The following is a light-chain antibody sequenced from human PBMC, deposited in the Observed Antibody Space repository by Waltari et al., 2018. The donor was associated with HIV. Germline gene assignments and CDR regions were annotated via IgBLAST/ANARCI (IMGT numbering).Light chain of an antibody. CDR2: GNT. CDR1: SSNLPGGSD. Sequence: QSVLTQPPSVSGAPGQRVTISCTGSSSNLPGGSDVHWYYQLPGTAPKLLIYGNTNRPSGVPDRFSGSKSGTSASLAITGLQAEDEADYYCQSYDSSLSGYVFGTGTKVTVL. CDR3: QSYDSSLSGYV. J-gene: IGLJ1*01. V-gene: IGLV1-40*01.